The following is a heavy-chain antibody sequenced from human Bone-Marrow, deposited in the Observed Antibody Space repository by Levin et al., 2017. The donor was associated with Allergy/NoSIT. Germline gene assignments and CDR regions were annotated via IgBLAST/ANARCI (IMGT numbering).Heavy chain of an antibody. CDR2: INPNSGGT. D-gene: IGHD3-10*01. CDR3: ARDQGLWFGELLEPF. V-gene: IGHV1-2*02. CDR1: GYTFTGYY. Sequence: GESLKISCKASGYTFTGYYMHWVRQAPGQGLEWMGWINPNSGGTNYAQKFQGRVTMTRDTSISTAYMELSRLRSDDTAVYYCARDQGLWFGELLEPFWGQGTLVTVSS. J-gene: IGHJ4*02.